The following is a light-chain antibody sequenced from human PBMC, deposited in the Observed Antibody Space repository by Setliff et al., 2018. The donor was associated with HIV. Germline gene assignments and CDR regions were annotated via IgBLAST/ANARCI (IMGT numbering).Light chain of an antibody. CDR1: NTNVGRYNY. CDR2: DVN. CDR3: CSYAGSYTFGT. J-gene: IGLJ2*01. V-gene: IGLV2-11*01. Sequence: QSALTQPRSVSGSPGQPVTISCTGTNTNVGRYNYVYWYQQHPGKAPKVIIYDVNKRPSGVPDRFSGSKSANTASLTISALQPEDEADYYCCSYAGSYTFGTFGGGTKGTVL.